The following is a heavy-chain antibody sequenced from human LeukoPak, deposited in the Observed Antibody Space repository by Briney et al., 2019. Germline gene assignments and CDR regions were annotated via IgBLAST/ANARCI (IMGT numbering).Heavy chain of an antibody. CDR1: GGSISSYY. CDR2: IYYSGST. CDR3: ARDTAANDRVEYFDC. D-gene: IGHD6-13*01. J-gene: IGHJ4*02. V-gene: IGHV4-59*12. Sequence: SETLSLTCTVSGGSISSYYWSWIRQPPGKGLEWIGYIYYSGSTYYNPSLKSRVTISVDTSKNQFSLKLSSVTAADTAVYYCARDTAANDRVEYFDCWGQGTLVTVSS.